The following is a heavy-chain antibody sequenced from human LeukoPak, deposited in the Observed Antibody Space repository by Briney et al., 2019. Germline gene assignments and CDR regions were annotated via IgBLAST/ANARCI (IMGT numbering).Heavy chain of an antibody. Sequence: GASVKVSCKASGYTFTSYYMHWVRQAPGQGLEWMGGIIPIFGTANYAQEFQGRVTITADESTSTAYMELSSLRSEDTAVYYCARAPGGSSCYFCYFDYWGQGTLVTVSS. CDR3: ARAPGGSSCYFCYFDY. CDR2: IIPIFGTA. V-gene: IGHV1-69*13. CDR1: GYTFTSYY. D-gene: IGHD2-15*01. J-gene: IGHJ4*02.